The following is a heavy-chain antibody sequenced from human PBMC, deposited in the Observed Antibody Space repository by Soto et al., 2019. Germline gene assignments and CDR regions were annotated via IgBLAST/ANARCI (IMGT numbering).Heavy chain of an antibody. CDR1: GGSISSHY. CDR2: IYYRGST. D-gene: IGHD1-26*01. V-gene: IGHV4-59*11. Sequence: SLTCTVSGGSISSHYWSLVRQAPGKGLEWIGHIYYRGSTTYNPSLRSRSTISVDTSNNQFSLKLNSVTTADTAVYYCARDGREASGMDVWGQGTKVTVSS. J-gene: IGHJ6*02. CDR3: ARDGREASGMDV.